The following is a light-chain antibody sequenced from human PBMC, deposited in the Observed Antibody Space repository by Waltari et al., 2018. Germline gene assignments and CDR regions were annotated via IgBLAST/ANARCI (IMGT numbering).Light chain of an antibody. CDR3: QPLNSYPST. V-gene: IGKV1-9*01. CDR1: EGISST. Sequence: IQFTQSPSSLSASVGDRVTITCRASEGISSTLACDQQKPGKAPKPLISAASTLQSGVPLRYSGSESGTDVTLTISSQQPEDFATYYCQPLNSYPSTCGQGTRLEIK. CDR2: AAS. J-gene: IGKJ5*01.